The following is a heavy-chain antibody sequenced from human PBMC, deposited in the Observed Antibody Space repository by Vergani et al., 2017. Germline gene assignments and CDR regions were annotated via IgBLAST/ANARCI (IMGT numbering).Heavy chain of an antibody. Sequence: EVQLVESGGGLVKPGGSLRLSCAASGLTFSSYSMNWVRQAPGKGLEWVSSISSSSSYIYYADSVKGRFTISRDNAKNSLYLQMNSLRAEDTAVYYCARDGYSSSLRGSYFDLWGRGTLVTVSS. CDR1: GLTFSSYS. CDR3: ARDGYSSSLRGSYFDL. CDR2: ISSSSSYI. D-gene: IGHD6-13*01. J-gene: IGHJ2*01. V-gene: IGHV3-21*01.